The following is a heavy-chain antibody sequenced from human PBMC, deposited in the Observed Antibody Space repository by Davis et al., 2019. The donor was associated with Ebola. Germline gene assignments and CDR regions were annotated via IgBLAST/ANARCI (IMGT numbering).Heavy chain of an antibody. Sequence: AALVKVSCKASGYTFTGYYMHWVRQAPGQGLEWMGGIIPIFGTANYAQKFQGRVTITADESTSTAYMELSSLRSEDTAVYYCAREGYSNYEDWYFDLWGRGTLVTVSS. J-gene: IGHJ2*01. CDR3: AREGYSNYEDWYFDL. D-gene: IGHD4-11*01. CDR1: GYTFTGYY. CDR2: IIPIFGTA. V-gene: IGHV1-69*13.